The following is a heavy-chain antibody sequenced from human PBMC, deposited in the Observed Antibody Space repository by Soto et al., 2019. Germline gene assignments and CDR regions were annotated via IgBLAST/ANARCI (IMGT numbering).Heavy chain of an antibody. D-gene: IGHD2-2*01. CDR3: AWGSTAKWPLDF. CDR2: INSGNGDT. Sequence: ASVKVSCKTSGYTFATYAMHWVRQAPGQSLEWMGWINSGNGDTKYSQNFQGGLTLTRDISASAAYMELSSLRSEDTAVYYCAWGSTAKWPLDFWGQGTLVTVSS. V-gene: IGHV1-3*01. CDR1: GYTFATYA. J-gene: IGHJ4*02.